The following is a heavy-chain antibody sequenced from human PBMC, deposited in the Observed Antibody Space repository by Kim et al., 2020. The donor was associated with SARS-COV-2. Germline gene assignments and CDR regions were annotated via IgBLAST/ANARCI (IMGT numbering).Heavy chain of an antibody. Sequence: SETLSLTCAVSGGSFSGYYWSWIRQPPGKGLEWIGEINHSGSTNYNPSLKSRVTISVDTSKNQFSLKLSSVTAADTAVYYCARGAMVRGVIIHIFDYWGQGTMVTVSS. CDR2: INHSGST. V-gene: IGHV4-34*01. CDR3: ARGAMVRGVIIHIFDY. D-gene: IGHD3-10*01. J-gene: IGHJ4*02. CDR1: GGSFSGYY.